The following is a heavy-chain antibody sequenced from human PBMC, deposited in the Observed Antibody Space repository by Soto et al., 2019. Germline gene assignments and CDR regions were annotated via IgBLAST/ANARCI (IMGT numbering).Heavy chain of an antibody. Sequence: GGSLRLSCAASGFTFTNYWMHLVRQVPGKGLVWVSRIDGVGAGTSYSDSVRGRFTISRDNAENMLYLQMNSLRAEDTAVYYCTTVFEYWAQGTVVTVSS. J-gene: IGHJ4*02. V-gene: IGHV3-74*01. CDR2: IDGVGAGT. CDR3: TTVFEY. CDR1: GFTFTNYW.